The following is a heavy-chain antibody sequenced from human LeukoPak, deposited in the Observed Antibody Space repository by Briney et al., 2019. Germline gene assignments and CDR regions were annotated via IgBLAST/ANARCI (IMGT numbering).Heavy chain of an antibody. CDR3: ARDKGDYDTSGSLFIF. D-gene: IGHD3-22*01. CDR1: GFTFSSYA. CDR2: VSGGGGTT. V-gene: IGHV3-23*01. Sequence: GGSLRLSCAASGFTFSSYAMSWVRQAPGKGLEWVSAVSGGGGTTYHADSVKGRFTISRDNAKNSLYLQMNSLRAEDTAVYYCARDKGDYDTSGSLFIFGGQGTLVTVSS. J-gene: IGHJ4*02.